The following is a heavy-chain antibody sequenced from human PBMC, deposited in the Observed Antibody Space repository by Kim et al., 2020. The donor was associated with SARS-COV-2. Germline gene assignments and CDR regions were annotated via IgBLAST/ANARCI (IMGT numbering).Heavy chain of an antibody. CDR3: ARDTNNTAMEL. D-gene: IGHD5-18*01. CDR2: T. J-gene: IGHJ4*02. Sequence: TKYAVSVKGRFTNSTDNAKNSLYLQMNSLGAEDAAVYYCARDTNNTAMELWGQGTLVTVSS. V-gene: IGHV3-11*05.